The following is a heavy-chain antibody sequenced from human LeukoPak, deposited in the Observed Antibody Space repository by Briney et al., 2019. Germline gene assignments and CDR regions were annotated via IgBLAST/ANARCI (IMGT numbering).Heavy chain of an antibody. CDR3: TSAPKYNCNPNGFDA. D-gene: IGHD1-20*01. CDR1: GFTFTSSA. V-gene: IGHV1-58*02. J-gene: IGHJ5*01. CDR2: IVVGGGNA. Sequence: SVKVSCKASGFTFTSSAMQWVRQARGERLEWIGWIVVGGGNANYAQKLQGRVTITRDMSTSTAYMELSKLSSQNTAVHYCTSAPKYNCNPNGFDAWGQGTLVTVSS.